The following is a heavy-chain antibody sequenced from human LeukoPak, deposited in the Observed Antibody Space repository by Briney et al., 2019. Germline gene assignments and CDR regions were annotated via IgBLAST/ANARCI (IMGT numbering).Heavy chain of an antibody. CDR1: GGSISSCY. V-gene: IGHV4-59*01. J-gene: IGHJ4*02. D-gene: IGHD6-6*01. CDR3: ARDPSSSRNPPYFDY. CDR2: IYYSGST. Sequence: PSETLSLTCTVSGGSISSCYLSWIRQPPGKGLEWVGYIYYSGSTNYNPSLKSRGTISVDTYENQFSLKLSAVTAADTAVYYCARDPSSSRNPPYFDYWGQGTLVTVSS.